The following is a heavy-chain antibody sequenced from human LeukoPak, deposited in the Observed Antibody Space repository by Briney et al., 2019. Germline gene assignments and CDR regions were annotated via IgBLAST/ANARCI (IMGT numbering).Heavy chain of an antibody. J-gene: IGHJ4*02. V-gene: IGHV3-11*04. Sequence: GGSLRLSCAASGFTFSDYYMTWIRQAPGKGLEWVSYISSSSNNIHYANSVRGRFTISRDNAKNSVYLQMNSLRAEDTAVYYCAREDYGDYWGQGTLVTVSS. CDR3: AREDYGDY. D-gene: IGHD4-17*01. CDR1: GFTFSDYY. CDR2: ISSSSNNI.